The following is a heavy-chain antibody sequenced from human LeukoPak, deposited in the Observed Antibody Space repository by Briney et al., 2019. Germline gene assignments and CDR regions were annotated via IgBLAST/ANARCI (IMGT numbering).Heavy chain of an antibody. Sequence: AISDSGGTTYYSDSVRGRFTISRDNSKNTLYLQMNSLRAEDTAVYYCASGYCSSASCRRDYWGQGTLVTVSS. CDR3: ASGYCSSASCRRDY. CDR2: ISDSGGTT. V-gene: IGHV3-23*01. J-gene: IGHJ4*02. D-gene: IGHD2-2*01.